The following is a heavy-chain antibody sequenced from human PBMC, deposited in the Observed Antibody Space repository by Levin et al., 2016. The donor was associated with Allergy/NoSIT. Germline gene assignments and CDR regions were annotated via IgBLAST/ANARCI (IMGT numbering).Heavy chain of an antibody. J-gene: IGHJ5*02. CDR3: ARGLIAVAQNWFDP. V-gene: IGHV4-59*01. Sequence: WIRQPPGKGLEWIGYIYYSGSTNYNPSLKSRVTISVDTSKNQFSLKLSSVTAADTAVYYCARGLIAVAQNWFDPWGQGTLVTVSS. D-gene: IGHD6-19*01. CDR2: IYYSGST.